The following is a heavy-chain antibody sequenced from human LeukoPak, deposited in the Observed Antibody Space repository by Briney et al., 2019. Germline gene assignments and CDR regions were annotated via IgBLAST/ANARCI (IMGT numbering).Heavy chain of an antibody. CDR1: EFTFSSYS. V-gene: IGHV3-21*01. CDR3: TRGVTSVTTGFYFDY. D-gene: IGHD4-11*01. Sequence: VGSLRLSCAASEFTFSSYSMNCVRQAPGKGLEWVSSISTSSGYIYYADSVRGRFTISRDNAKNSLYLQMNSLRAEDTAVYYCTRGVTSVTTGFYFDYWGQGTLVTVSS. CDR2: ISTSSGYI. J-gene: IGHJ4*02.